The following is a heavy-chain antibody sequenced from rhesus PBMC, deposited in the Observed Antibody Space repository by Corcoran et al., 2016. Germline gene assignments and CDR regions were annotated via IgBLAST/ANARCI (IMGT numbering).Heavy chain of an antibody. D-gene: IGHD6-13*01. V-gene: IGHV3S42*01. Sequence: EVQLVESGGGLAKPGGSLRLSCAASGFTFSSYWMNWVRQTPGKGLKWISAINSGGGSTYYADSVKGRFTISRDNSKNTLSLQMNSLRAEDTAVYYCAKDRGIAAGRFDYWGQGVLVTVSS. CDR1: GFTFSSYW. CDR2: INSGGGST. J-gene: IGHJ4*01. CDR3: AKDRGIAAGRFDY.